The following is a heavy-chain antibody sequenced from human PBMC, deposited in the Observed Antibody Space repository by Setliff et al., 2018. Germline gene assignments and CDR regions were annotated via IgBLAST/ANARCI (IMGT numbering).Heavy chain of an antibody. CDR2: LYYSGTT. J-gene: IGHJ4*02. Sequence: PSETLSLTCTVPGGSISSGDYHWGWIRQPPGKRLEWIGSLYYSGTTYCNPSLNSRVTISMDTSTNQFSLKLSSVTAADTAVYYCARLKTAMVDFWGQGTLVTVAS. CDR3: ARLKTAMVDF. V-gene: IGHV4-39*01. CDR1: GGSISSGDYH. D-gene: IGHD5-18*01.